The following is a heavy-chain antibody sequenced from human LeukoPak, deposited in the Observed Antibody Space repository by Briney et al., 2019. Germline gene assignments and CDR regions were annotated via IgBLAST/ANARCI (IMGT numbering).Heavy chain of an antibody. J-gene: IGHJ4*02. CDR2: IWYDGSNK. V-gene: IGHV3-33*01. CDR3: ARELSPVVKYYFDD. Sequence: GGSLRLSCAASGFTFSSYGMHWVRQAPGKGLEWVAVIWYDGSNKYYADSVKGRFTISRDNSKNTLYLQMNSLRAEDTAVYYCARELSPVVKYYFDDWGQGTLVTVSS. D-gene: IGHD3-22*01. CDR1: GFTFSSYG.